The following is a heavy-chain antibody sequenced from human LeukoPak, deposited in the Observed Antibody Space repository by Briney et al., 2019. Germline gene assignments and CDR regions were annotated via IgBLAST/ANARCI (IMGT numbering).Heavy chain of an antibody. J-gene: IGHJ4*02. CDR3: AKPQEADLWVPDY. D-gene: IGHD3-3*01. V-gene: IGHV3-30*04. Sequence: GRSLRFSCAASGFTFSSYAMHWVRQAPGKGLEWVAVISYDGSNKYYADSVKGRFTISRDNSKNTLYLETNSLIPEDTALYYCAKPQEADLWVPDYWGQGTLVTVSS. CDR1: GFTFSSYA. CDR2: ISYDGSNK.